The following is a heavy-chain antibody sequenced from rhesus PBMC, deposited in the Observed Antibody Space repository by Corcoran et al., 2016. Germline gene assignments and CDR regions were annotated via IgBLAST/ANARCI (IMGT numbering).Heavy chain of an antibody. CDR2: IFGNGSST. V-gene: IGHV4-169*01. D-gene: IGHD4-35*01. CDR3: ARLYGNYWYFDL. J-gene: IGHJ2*01. CDR1: GGSISSSY. Sequence: QLQLQESGPGLVKPSETLSVTCAVSGGSISSSYWSWIRQAPGKGLEWIGYIFGNGSSTNSNPSLKSRVTLSVDTSKNQLSLKLSSVTTADTAVYYCARLYGNYWYFDLWGPGTPITISS.